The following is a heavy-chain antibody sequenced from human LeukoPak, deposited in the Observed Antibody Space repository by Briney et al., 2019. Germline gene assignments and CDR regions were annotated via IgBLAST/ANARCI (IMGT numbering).Heavy chain of an antibody. J-gene: IGHJ5*02. V-gene: IGHV1-2*02. CDR1: GYTFTGYY. D-gene: IGHD3-16*02. Sequence: ASVKVSCKASGYTFTGYYMHWVRQAPGQGLEWMGWINPNSGGTNYAQKFQGRVTMTRDTSISTAYMELSRLRSDDTAVYYCARESQYYDYVWGSYRYSWFDPWGQGTLVTVSS. CDR2: INPNSGGT. CDR3: ARESQYYDYVWGSYRYSWFDP.